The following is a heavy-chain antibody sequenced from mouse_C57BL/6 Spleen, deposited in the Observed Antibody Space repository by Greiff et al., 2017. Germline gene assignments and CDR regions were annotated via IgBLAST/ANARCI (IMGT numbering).Heavy chain of an antibody. CDR2: IYPGDGDT. Sequence: VQLQESGPELVKPGASVKISCKASGYAFSSSWMNWVKQRPGKGLEWIGRIYPGDGDTNYNGKFKGKATLTADKSSSTAYMQLSSLTSEDSAVYFCARPITTVVEGYWYFDVWGTGTTVTVSS. V-gene: IGHV1-82*01. CDR3: ARPITTVVEGYWYFDV. D-gene: IGHD1-1*01. CDR1: GYAFSSSW. J-gene: IGHJ1*03.